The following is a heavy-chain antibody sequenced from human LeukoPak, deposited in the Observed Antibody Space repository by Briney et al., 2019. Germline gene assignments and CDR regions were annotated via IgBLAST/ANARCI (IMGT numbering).Heavy chain of an antibody. J-gene: IGHJ4*02. V-gene: IGHV4-4*07. CDR3: AGRAQTTGWSFDY. Sequence: PSGTLSLTCIVSGGSISSYYWSWIRQPAGKGLEWIGQIHTSGSTNYNPSLKSRVAMSVDTSKNQFSLELSSVTAADTAVYYCAGRAQTTGWSFDYWGQGALDTVSS. CDR1: GGSISSYY. D-gene: IGHD6-19*01. CDR2: IHTSGST.